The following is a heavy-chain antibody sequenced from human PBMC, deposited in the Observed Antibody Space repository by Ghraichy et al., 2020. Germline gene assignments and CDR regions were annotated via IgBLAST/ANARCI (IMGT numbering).Heavy chain of an antibody. CDR2: ISSSSSTI. CDR3: ARDRDYIDY. CDR1: GFTFSSYS. J-gene: IGHJ4*02. Sequence: GSLRLSCAASGFTFSSYSMNWVRQAPGKGLEWVSYISSSSSTIYYADSVKGRFTISRDNAKNSLYLQMNSLRAEDTAVYYCARDRDYIDYWGQGTLVTVSS. V-gene: IGHV3-48*01.